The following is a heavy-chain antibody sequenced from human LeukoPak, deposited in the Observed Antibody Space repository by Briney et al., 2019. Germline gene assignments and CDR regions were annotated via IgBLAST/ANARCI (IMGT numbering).Heavy chain of an antibody. CDR1: GYIFTTYW. CDR2: IYPGDSDT. CDR3: ARREAAAGTWWFDP. D-gene: IGHD6-13*01. J-gene: IGHJ5*02. V-gene: IGHV5-51*01. Sequence: GESLKISCQGSGYIFTTYWIGWVCQMPGKGLEWMGNIYPGDSDTRYSPSFKGQVTISADKSISTAYLQWSSLKASDTAMYYCARREAAAGTWWFDPWGQGTLVTVSS.